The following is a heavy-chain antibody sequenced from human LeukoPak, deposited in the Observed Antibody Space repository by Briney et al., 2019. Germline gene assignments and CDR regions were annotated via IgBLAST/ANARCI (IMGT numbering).Heavy chain of an antibody. J-gene: IGHJ5*02. CDR2: ISYDGSHK. V-gene: IGHV3-30*18. D-gene: IGHD4-17*01. CDR1: GITFRSYG. Sequence: GGSLRLSCAASGITFRSYGMHWVRQAPGKGLEWVAVISYDGSHKYYADSVKGRFSISRDNSKNTLYLQMNSLRADDTAVYYCAKGARGDTVTSIVGLNWFDPWGQGTLVAVSS. CDR3: AKGARGDTVTSIVGLNWFDP.